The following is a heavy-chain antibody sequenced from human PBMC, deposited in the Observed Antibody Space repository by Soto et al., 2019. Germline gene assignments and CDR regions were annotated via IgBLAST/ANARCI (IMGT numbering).Heavy chain of an antibody. V-gene: IGHV3-64*04. J-gene: IGHJ5*02. D-gene: IGHD2-15*01. CDR2: ISSNGGST. CDR3: ARHYCSGGSCYSSWFDP. Sequence: PGGSLRLSCSASGFTFSSYAMHWVRQARGKGLEYVSAISSNGGSTYYADSVKGRFTISVDTSKNQFSLKLSSVTAADTAVYYCARHYCSGGSCYSSWFDPWGQGTLVTVSS. CDR1: GFTFSSYA.